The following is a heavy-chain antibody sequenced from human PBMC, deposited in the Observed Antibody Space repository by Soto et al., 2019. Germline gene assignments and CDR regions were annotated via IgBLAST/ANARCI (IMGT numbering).Heavy chain of an antibody. D-gene: IGHD3-22*01. CDR3: ARAGYYDSSGYDGFDI. J-gene: IGHJ3*02. V-gene: IGHV1-46*01. Sequence: QVQLVQSGAEVKKPEASVRVSCKASGYTFTTYYLHWLRQAPGQGLEWMGIIDPRAGSASHAQNFQGRVTMTRDTSTRTVYMDLRSLRSEDTAVYYCARAGYYDSSGYDGFDIWGQGTMVTVSS. CDR2: IDPRAGSA. CDR1: GYTFTTYY.